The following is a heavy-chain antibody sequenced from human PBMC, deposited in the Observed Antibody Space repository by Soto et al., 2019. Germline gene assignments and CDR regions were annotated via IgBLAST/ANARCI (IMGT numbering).Heavy chain of an antibody. CDR1: GGSISSSSYY. V-gene: IGHV4-39*01. J-gene: IGHJ6*02. CDR3: ARLRIRYGMDV. Sequence: QLQLQESGPGLVKPSETLSLTCTVSGGSISSSSYYWGWIRQPPGKGLEWIGSIYYSGSTYYNPSLKSRVTISVDTSKNQFSLKLSSVTAADTAVYYCARLRIRYGMDVWGQGTTVTVSS. CDR2: IYYSGST.